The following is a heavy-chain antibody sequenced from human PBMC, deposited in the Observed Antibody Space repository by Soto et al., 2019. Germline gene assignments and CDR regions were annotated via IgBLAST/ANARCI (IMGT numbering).Heavy chain of an antibody. CDR1: GYTFTGYY. Sequence: ASVKVSCKASGYTFTGYYMHWVRQAPGQGLEWMGWINPNSGGTNYAQKFQGWVTMTRDTSISTAYMELSRLRSDDTAVYYCARDGHGQATGVVPATTYYYYYYMDVWGKGATVTVSS. D-gene: IGHD2-2*01. J-gene: IGHJ6*03. V-gene: IGHV1-2*04. CDR2: INPNSGGT. CDR3: ARDGHGQATGVVPATTYYYYYYMDV.